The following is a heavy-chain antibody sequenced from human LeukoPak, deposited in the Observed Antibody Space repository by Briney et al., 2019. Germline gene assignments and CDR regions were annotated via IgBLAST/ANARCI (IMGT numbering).Heavy chain of an antibody. J-gene: IGHJ4*02. CDR2: ISSSGSTK. D-gene: IGHD4-17*01. Sequence: PGGSLRLSCAASGFTFSSYEMNWVRQAPGKGLEWVPYISSSGSTKFYADSVKGRFTISRDSAKNSLYLQMNSLRAEDTAVYYCARDYYFYGDYVFDYWGQGTLVTVSS. V-gene: IGHV3-48*03. CDR1: GFTFSSYE. CDR3: ARDYYFYGDYVFDY.